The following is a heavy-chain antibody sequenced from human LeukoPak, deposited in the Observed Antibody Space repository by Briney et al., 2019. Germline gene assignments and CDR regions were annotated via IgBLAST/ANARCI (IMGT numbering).Heavy chain of an antibody. V-gene: IGHV1-69*05. Sequence: GASVKVSCKASGGTFSSYAISWVRQAPGQGLEWMGGIIPIFGTANYAQKFQGRVTITTDESTGTAYMELSSLRSEDTAVYYCARGGGDGNYYYYMDVWGKGTTVTVSS. D-gene: IGHD3-10*01. CDR1: GGTFSSYA. J-gene: IGHJ6*03. CDR3: ARGGGDGNYYYYMDV. CDR2: IIPIFGTA.